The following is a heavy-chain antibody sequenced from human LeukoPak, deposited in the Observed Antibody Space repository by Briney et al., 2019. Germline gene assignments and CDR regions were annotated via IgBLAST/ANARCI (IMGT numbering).Heavy chain of an antibody. V-gene: IGHV3-13*01. Sequence: GGSLRLSCAASGFTFSSYDMHWVRQATGKGLEWVSAIGTAGDTYYPGSVKGRFTISRENAKNSLYLQMNSLRAGDTAVYYCARDRRYCSGGSCYRDTNWFDPWGQGTLVTVSS. D-gene: IGHD2-15*01. CDR2: IGTAGDT. CDR3: ARDRRYCSGGSCYRDTNWFDP. J-gene: IGHJ5*02. CDR1: GFTFSSYD.